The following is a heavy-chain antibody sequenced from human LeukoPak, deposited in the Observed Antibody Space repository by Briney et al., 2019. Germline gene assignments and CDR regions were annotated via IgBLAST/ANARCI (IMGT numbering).Heavy chain of an antibody. CDR1: GGSFSGYY. CDR3: ARGVSRYYYGSGSALGP. Sequence: SETLSLTCAVYGGSFSGYYWSWIRQPPGKGLEWIGEINHSGSTNYNPSLESRVTISVDTSKNQFSLKLSSVTAADTAVYYCARGVSRYYYGSGSALGPWGQGTLVTVSS. CDR2: INHSGST. V-gene: IGHV4-34*01. D-gene: IGHD3-10*01. J-gene: IGHJ5*02.